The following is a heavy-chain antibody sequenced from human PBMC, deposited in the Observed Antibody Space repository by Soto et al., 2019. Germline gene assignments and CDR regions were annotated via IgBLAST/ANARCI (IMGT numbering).Heavy chain of an antibody. CDR2: IYYSGST. V-gene: IGHV4-59*08. D-gene: IGHD3-3*01. CDR3: ACPSGDFWSGYYGEFDF. CDR1: GGSISSYY. Sequence: SETLSLTCTVSGGSISSYYWSWIRQPPGKGLEWIGYIYYSGSTNYNPSHKSRVTISVDTSKNQFSLKLSSVTAADTAVYYCACPSGDFWSGYYGEFDFWGQGALVTVSS. J-gene: IGHJ4*02.